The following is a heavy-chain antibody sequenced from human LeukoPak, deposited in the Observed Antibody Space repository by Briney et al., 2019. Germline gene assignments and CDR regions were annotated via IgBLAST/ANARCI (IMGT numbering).Heavy chain of an antibody. CDR1: GFTFSSYA. CDR3: AKARDSSGWYFDY. J-gene: IGHJ4*02. V-gene: IGHV3-23*01. Sequence: QPGGSLSLSCAASGFTFSSYAMSWVRQAPGKGLEWVSAISGSGGSTYYADSVKGRFTISRDNSKNTLYLQMNSLRAEDTAVYYCAKARDSSGWYFDYWGQGTLVTVSS. CDR2: ISGSGGST. D-gene: IGHD6-19*01.